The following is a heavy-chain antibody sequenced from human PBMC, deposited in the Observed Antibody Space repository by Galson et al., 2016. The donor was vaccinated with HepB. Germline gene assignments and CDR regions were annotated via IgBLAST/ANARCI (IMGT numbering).Heavy chain of an antibody. CDR2: TSFDETNK. J-gene: IGHJ3*01. CDR1: GFIFRRTG. Sequence: SLRLSCAASGFIFRRTGMHWVRQAPGKGLGWVAGTSFDETNKHYADSVKGRFTISRDNSKNTLYLQMNSLTSEDTAVYYCAKDRELQYFDWSMPWYWGPGTMVTVSS. D-gene: IGHD3-9*01. CDR3: AKDRELQYFDWSMPWY. V-gene: IGHV3-30*18.